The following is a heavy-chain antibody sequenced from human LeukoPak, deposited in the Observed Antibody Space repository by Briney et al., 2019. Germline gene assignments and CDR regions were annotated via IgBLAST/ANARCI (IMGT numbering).Heavy chain of an antibody. D-gene: IGHD1-26*01. V-gene: IGHV3-20*04. CDR3: ARDADSGSYYGGY. J-gene: IGHJ4*02. CDR2: INWNGGST. Sequence: PGGSLRLSCAASGFTFDDYGMSWVRQAPGKGLEWVSGINWNGGSTGYADSVKGRFTISRDNAKKSLYLQMNSVRAEDTALYYCARDADSGSYYGGYWGQGILVSASS. CDR1: GFTFDDYG.